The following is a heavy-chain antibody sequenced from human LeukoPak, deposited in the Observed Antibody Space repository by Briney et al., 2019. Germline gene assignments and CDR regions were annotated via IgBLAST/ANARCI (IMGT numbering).Heavy chain of an antibody. CDR1: GYTFTGYY. CDR3: ARERLWNYYYYYYMDV. CDR2: INPNSGGT. Sequence: ASVKVSCKASGYTFTGYYMHWVRQAPGQGLEWMGWINPNSGGTNYAQKFQGRVTMTRDTSISTAYMELSRLRSDDTAVYYCARERLWNYYYYYYMDVWGKGTTVTVSS. V-gene: IGHV1-2*02. D-gene: IGHD1-1*01. J-gene: IGHJ6*03.